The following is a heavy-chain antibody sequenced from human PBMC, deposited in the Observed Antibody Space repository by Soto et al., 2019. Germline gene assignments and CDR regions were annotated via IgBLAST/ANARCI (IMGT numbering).Heavy chain of an antibody. V-gene: IGHV4-31*03. CDR3: ARWGGFCPAGVCGAPFDP. CDR2: INHSGTT. Sequence: QVQLQESGPGLVKPSQTLSLTCTVSGGSIRSAGHYWSWIRQHPGKGLEWIGYINHSGTTFYNPSLKSRVTISVATSENQFSLRLTSVTAADTDVYFCARWGGFCPAGVCGAPFDPWGQGTLVTVSS. CDR1: GGSIRSAGHY. J-gene: IGHJ5*02. D-gene: IGHD2-8*01.